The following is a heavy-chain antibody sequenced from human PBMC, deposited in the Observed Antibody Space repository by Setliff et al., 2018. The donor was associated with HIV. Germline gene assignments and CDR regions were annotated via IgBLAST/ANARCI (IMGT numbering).Heavy chain of an antibody. CDR3: ATYGESGGWSRGFDY. V-gene: IGHV1-24*01. Sequence: GASVKVSCKVSGYTLTELSMHWVRQAPGKGLEWMGGFDPEDGETIYAQRFQGRVTMTEDTSTDTAYMELSSLRSEDTAVYYCATYGESGGWSRGFDYWGQGTLVTVS. J-gene: IGHJ4*02. CDR1: GYTLTELS. D-gene: IGHD3-10*01. CDR2: FDPEDGET.